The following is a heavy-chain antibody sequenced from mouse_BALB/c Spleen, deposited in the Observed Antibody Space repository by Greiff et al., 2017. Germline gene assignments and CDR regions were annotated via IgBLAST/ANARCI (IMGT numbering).Heavy chain of an antibody. D-gene: IGHD1-1*01. V-gene: IGHV1S56*01. Sequence: VQLQQSGPELVKPGASVRISCKASGYTFTSYYIHWVKQRPGQGLEWIGWIYPGNVNTKYNEKFKGKATLTADKSSSTAYMQLSSLTSEDSAVYFCARSTTVVAHFDYWGQGTTLTVSS. CDR1: GYTFTSYY. CDR2: IYPGNVNT. CDR3: ARSTTVVAHFDY. J-gene: IGHJ2*01.